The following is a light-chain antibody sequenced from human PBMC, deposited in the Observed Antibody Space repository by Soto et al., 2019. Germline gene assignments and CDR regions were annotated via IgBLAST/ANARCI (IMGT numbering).Light chain of an antibody. Sequence: VVTQSPASLSVSPVDRVTISCRAGPISSNLAWHQQRPGQAPRLLVDXASVRATGVPARFSGGGSGTELTLTINSLQYENYAVYFCQQYNNWQYTFGQGTKVDIK. CDR2: XAS. CDR1: PISSN. CDR3: QQYNNWQYT. J-gene: IGKJ2*01. V-gene: IGKV3-15*01.